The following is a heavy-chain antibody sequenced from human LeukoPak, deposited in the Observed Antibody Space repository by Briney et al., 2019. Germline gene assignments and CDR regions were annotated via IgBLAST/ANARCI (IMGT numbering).Heavy chain of an antibody. CDR1: GYTFTSYY. V-gene: IGHV1-46*01. D-gene: IGHD3-10*01. Sequence: ASVKVSCKASGYTFTSYYMHWVRQAPGQGLEWMGIINPSGGSTSYAQKFQGRVTMTRDASTSTVYMELSSLRSEDTAVYYCARPKARPYGSGSYYTPFISGSDYGGKGTLVTSSS. CDR3: ARPKARPYGSGSYYTPFISGSDY. CDR2: INPSGGST. J-gene: IGHJ4*02.